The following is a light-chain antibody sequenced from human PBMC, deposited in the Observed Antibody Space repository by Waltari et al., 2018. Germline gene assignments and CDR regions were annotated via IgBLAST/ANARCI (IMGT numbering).Light chain of an antibody. CDR2: RAS. V-gene: IGKV1-5*03. J-gene: IGKJ3*01. Sequence: DIVMTQSPSTLSASVGDRVTITCRASQRISVWLAWYQQKPGKAPKLLVYRASSLESGVPSRFSGSGSGTEFTLTISSLQAEDVAVYYCQQYFDTPPNFGPGTTVDIK. CDR1: QRISVW. CDR3: QQYFDTPPN.